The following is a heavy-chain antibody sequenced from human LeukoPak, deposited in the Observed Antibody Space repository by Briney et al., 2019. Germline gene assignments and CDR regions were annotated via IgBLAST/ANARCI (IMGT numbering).Heavy chain of an antibody. CDR1: GFTFSSYA. D-gene: IGHD1-1*01. J-gene: IGHJ4*02. CDR2: ISYDGSNK. CDR3: ARVWEDGTTNDY. Sequence: GSLRLSCAASGFTFSSYAMHWVRQAPGKGLEWVAVISYDGSNKYYADSVKGRFTISRDNSKNTLYLQMNSLRAEDTAVYYCARVWEDGTTNDYWSQGTLVTVSS. V-gene: IGHV3-30-3*01.